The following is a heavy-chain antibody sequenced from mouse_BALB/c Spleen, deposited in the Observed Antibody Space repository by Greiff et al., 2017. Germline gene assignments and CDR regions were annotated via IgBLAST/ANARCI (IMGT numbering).Heavy chain of an antibody. J-gene: IGHJ4*01. V-gene: IGHV1-7*01. D-gene: IGHD2-14*01. CDR3: ARRGYGGAMDY. CDR2: INPSTGYT. CDR1: GYTFTSYW. Sequence: QVQLKQSGAELAKPGASVKMSCKASGYTFTSYWMHWVKQRPGQGLEWIGYINPSTGYTEYNQKFKDKATLTADKSSSTAYMQLSSLTSEDSAVYYCARRGYGGAMDYWGQGTSVTVSS.